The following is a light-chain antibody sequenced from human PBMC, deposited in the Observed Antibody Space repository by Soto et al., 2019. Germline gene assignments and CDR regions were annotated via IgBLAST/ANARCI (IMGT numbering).Light chain of an antibody. CDR1: SSDVGDYNY. CDR3: SSYTSSSTLV. CDR2: EVS. J-gene: IGLJ1*01. V-gene: IGLV2-14*01. Sequence: QSVLTQPASVSGSPGQSITICCTGTSSDVGDYNYVSWYQQHPDKAPPLMIYEVSNRPSGVSNRFSGSKSCNTASLTISGLQDEDEAAYYCSSYTSSSTLVFGTGTKLTVL.